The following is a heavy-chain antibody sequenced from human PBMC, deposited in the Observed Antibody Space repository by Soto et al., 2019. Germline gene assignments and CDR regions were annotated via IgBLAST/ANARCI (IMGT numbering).Heavy chain of an antibody. CDR1: GYTFTSYD. V-gene: IGHV1-8*01. Sequence: ASVKVSCKASGYTFTSYDINWVRQATGQGLEWMGWMNPNSGNTGYAQKFQGRVTMTRNTSISTAYMELSSLRSEDPAVYYCARSYYYSNYAIDYRGQGTLVTVSS. CDR2: MNPNSGNT. D-gene: IGHD4-4*01. J-gene: IGHJ4*02. CDR3: ARSYYYSNYAIDY.